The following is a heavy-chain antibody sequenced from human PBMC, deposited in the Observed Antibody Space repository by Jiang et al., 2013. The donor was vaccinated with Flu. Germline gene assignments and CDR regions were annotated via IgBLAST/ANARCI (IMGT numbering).Heavy chain of an antibody. D-gene: IGHD4-17*01. Sequence: GPGLVKPSETLSLTCTVSGGSISSYYWSWIRQPPGKGLEWIGYIYYSGSTNYNPSLKSRVTISVDTSKNQFSLKLSSVTAADTAVYYCARGATVTSYYYYGMDVWGQGTTVTVSS. CDR1: GGSISSYY. CDR2: IYYSGST. J-gene: IGHJ6*02. CDR3: ARGATVTSYYYYGMDV. V-gene: IGHV4-59*01.